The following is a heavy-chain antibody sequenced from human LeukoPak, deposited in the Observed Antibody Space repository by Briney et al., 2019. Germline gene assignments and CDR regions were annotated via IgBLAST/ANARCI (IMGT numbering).Heavy chain of an antibody. V-gene: IGHV3-33*01. CDR2: IWHDGSVL. CDR1: GFTLRRYG. D-gene: IGHD3-10*01. J-gene: IGHJ4*02. Sequence: GGSLRLSCAASGFTLRRYGMHWVRQAPGEGLEWVAVIWHDGSVLDYSESVKGRFTVSRDNRKNTLYLQMDSLRVEDTAVYYCARDRGQDDPIDIWGQGTLVTASS. CDR3: ARDRGQDDPIDI.